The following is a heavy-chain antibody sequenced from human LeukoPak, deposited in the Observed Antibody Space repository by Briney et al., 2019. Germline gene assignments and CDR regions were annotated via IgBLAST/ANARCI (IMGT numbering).Heavy chain of an antibody. D-gene: IGHD6-13*01. J-gene: IGHJ4*02. CDR1: GYTFTGYY. V-gene: IGHV1-2*02. CDR2: INPNSGGT. CDR3: AREPDSSSWSFFDS. Sequence: ASVKVSCKASGYTFTGYYMHWVRQAPGQGLEWMGWINPNSGGTDYAQKVQGRLTMTTDTSTRTAHMELSSLRSDDTAVYYCAREPDSSSWSFFDSWGQGTLVTVSS.